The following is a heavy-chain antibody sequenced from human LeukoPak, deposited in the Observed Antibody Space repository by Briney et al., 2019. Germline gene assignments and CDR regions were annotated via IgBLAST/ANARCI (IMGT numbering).Heavy chain of an antibody. V-gene: IGHV4-34*01. CDR1: GFTFSSYA. Sequence: GSLRLSCAASGFTFSSYAMSWVRQAPGKGLEWIGEINHSGSTNYNPSLKSRVTISVDTSKNQFSLKLSSVTAADTAVYYCARGVRRDSSGYYFTPLINLGGSHFDYWGQGTLVTVSS. CDR3: ARGVRRDSSGYYFTPLINLGGSHFDY. J-gene: IGHJ4*02. D-gene: IGHD3-22*01. CDR2: INHSGST.